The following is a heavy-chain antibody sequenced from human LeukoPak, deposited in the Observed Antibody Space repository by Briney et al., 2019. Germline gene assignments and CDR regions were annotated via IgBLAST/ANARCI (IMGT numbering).Heavy chain of an antibody. V-gene: IGHV4-39*01. CDR1: GGSISSSSYY. CDR3: ARQHQVVVPAANYFDY. J-gene: IGHJ4*02. CDR2: IYYSGST. D-gene: IGHD2-2*01. Sequence: SETLSLTCTVSGGSISSSSYYWGWIRQPPGKGLEWIGSIYYSGSTYYNPSLKSRVTISVDTSRNQFSLKLSSVTAADTAVYYCARQHQVVVPAANYFDYWGQGTLVTVSS.